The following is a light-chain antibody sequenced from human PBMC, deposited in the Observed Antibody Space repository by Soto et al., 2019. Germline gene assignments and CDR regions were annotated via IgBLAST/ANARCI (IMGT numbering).Light chain of an antibody. J-gene: IGKJ5*01. V-gene: IGKV3-11*01. Sequence: ETVLTQSPATLSLSPGERATLSCRASQSVDIYLAWYQQKPGQAPRLLIYDASNRATGIPARFSGSGSGTDFTLTISSLESEDFALYYCQQRKSWPPLTFGQGTRLEIK. CDR1: QSVDIY. CDR2: DAS. CDR3: QQRKSWPPLT.